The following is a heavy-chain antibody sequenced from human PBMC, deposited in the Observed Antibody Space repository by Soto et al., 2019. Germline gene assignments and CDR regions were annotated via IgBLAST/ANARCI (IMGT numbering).Heavy chain of an antibody. V-gene: IGHV4-4*07. CDR2: VYSSGIS. CDR1: GGSISNYY. CDR3: ATTRAVIFGDPFDY. Sequence: QVQLQESGPGLVKPSETLSLTCTVSGGSISNYYWSWIRQPAGKGLEWIGRVYSSGISNYNPSLKSRVTMSVDTSKNQFSLNLSSVTAADTAVYYCATTRAVIFGDPFDYWGQGTLVTVSS. D-gene: IGHD3-3*01. J-gene: IGHJ4*02.